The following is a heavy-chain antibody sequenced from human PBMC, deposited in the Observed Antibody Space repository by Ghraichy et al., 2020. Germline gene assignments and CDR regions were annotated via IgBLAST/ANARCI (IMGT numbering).Heavy chain of an antibody. Sequence: GGSLRLSCAASGFSFSSHWMHWVRQAPGKGLVWVSRINSDGNSISYEESVRGRFTISRDNAKNTLYLQMNSLILEDTAVYYCVRDGLDWKGFDVWGQGTMVTVSP. D-gene: IGHD3/OR15-3a*01. J-gene: IGHJ3*01. CDR3: VRDGLDWKGFDV. CDR2: INSDGNSI. V-gene: IGHV3-74*01. CDR1: GFSFSSHW.